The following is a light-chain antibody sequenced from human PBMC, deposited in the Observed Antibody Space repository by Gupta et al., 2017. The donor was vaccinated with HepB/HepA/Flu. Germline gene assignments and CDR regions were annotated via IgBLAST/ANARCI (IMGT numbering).Light chain of an antibody. Sequence: QSVLTQPPSVSEAPRQRVTISCSGSSSNIGHNSVNWYQQFPGKPPKLLIYYDDLRPSGVADRFSGSKSGTSASLAISGLQAQDEADYFCATWDDSLNSLVFGGGTKLTVL. CDR3: ATWDDSLNSLV. V-gene: IGLV1-36*01. CDR1: SSNIGHNS. J-gene: IGLJ2*01. CDR2: YDD.